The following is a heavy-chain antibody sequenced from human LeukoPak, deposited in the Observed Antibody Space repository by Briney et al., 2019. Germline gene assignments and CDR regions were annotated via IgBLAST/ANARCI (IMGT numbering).Heavy chain of an antibody. D-gene: IGHD1-26*01. J-gene: IGHJ4*02. CDR3: ARGGGGSYHHLLDY. CDR1: GFTFSSCS. V-gene: IGHV3-21*01. CDR2: ISSSSSSYI. Sequence: GGSLRLSCAASGFTFSSCSMNWVRQAPGPGLELVSSISSSSSSYIYYADSLKGRFTISRDNAKNSLYLQLNSLRAEDTAVYYCARGGGGSYHHLLDYWGQGTLVTVSS.